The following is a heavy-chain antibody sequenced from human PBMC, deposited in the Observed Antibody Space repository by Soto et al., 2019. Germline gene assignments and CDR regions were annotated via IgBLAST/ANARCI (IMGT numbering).Heavy chain of an antibody. CDR1: GFTFSHYY. D-gene: IGHD3-22*01. CDR2: ISSSSSYT. V-gene: IGHV3-11*05. Sequence: NPGGSLRLSCAASGFTFSHYYMSWIRQAPGKGLEWVSYISSSSSYTNYADSVKVRFNISRDNANNSLYLQMHSLRAEDTAVYYCARDPNHSDSRDKLARGSDSWGQGTMVTVS. J-gene: IGHJ3*02. CDR3: ARDPNHSDSRDKLARGSDS.